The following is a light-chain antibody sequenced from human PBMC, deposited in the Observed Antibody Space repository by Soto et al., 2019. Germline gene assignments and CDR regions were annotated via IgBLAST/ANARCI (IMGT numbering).Light chain of an antibody. V-gene: IGLV3-25*02. Sequence: SYAATQPPSVSVSPGQTARITSSGDALTKQYAYWYQQKPGQAPVGVIYKDTGRPSGIPERSSGSSSGTNLTLTISGALGDDEAYYYFLSSDSIGRSPYVFGTGTKVTV. CDR1: ALTKQY. CDR3: LSSDSIGRSPYV. CDR2: KDT. J-gene: IGLJ1*01.